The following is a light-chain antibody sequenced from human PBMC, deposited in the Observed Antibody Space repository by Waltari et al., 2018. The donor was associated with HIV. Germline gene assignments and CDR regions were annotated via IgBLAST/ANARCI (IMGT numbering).Light chain of an antibody. CDR3: SSYAGSNNWVV. J-gene: IGLJ2*01. Sequence: QSALTQPPSASGSPGQSVTISCTGTSSDVGGYNYVSWYQQHPGKAPKLMIYEVSKRASGVPDRFSGSKSGNPASLTVSGLQAEDEADYYCSSYAGSNNWVVFGGGTKLTVL. CDR1: SSDVGGYNY. CDR2: EVS. V-gene: IGLV2-8*01.